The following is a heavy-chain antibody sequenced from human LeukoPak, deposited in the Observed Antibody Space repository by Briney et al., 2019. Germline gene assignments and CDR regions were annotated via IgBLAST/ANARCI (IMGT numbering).Heavy chain of an antibody. CDR2: ISTTGGSA. CDR1: GFSFNNYA. Sequence: HPGGPLRLSCAASGFSFNNYAMSWVRQAPGKGLEWVSAISTTGGSAYYADSVKGRFTVSRDNSKNTLSLQIDSLRVEDTALHYCAKDWTTVVTPKGYYFDSWGQGTLVTGSS. V-gene: IGHV3-23*01. D-gene: IGHD4-23*01. J-gene: IGHJ4*02. CDR3: AKDWTTVVTPKGYYFDS.